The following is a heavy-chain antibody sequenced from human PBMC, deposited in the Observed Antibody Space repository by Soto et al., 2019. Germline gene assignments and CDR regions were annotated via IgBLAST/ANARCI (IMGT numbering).Heavy chain of an antibody. V-gene: IGHV1-69*01. CDR3: ARLSIARRDFDY. J-gene: IGHJ4*02. CDR2: TIPVFGTA. Sequence: QVQLVQSGAEVRKPGSSVKVSCKASGGTFSGYTITWVRQAPGQGLEWMGGTIPVFGTANYAQKFQGRVTITEDEATSTAYMELSSVRSEDTAVYYCARLSIARRDFDYWGQGTLVTVSS. D-gene: IGHD6-6*01. CDR1: GGTFSGYT.